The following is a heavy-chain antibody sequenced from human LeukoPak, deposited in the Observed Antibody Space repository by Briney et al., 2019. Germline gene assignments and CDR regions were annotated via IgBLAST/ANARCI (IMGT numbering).Heavy chain of an antibody. CDR2: ISSSSSYI. V-gene: IGHV3-21*01. Sequence: PGRSLRLSCAASGFTFSSYSMNWVRQAPGKGLEWVSSISSSSSYIYYADSVKGRFTISRDNAKNSLYLQMNSLRAEDTAVYYCARGQATGDAFDIWGQGTMVTVSS. D-gene: IGHD1-26*01. J-gene: IGHJ3*02. CDR1: GFTFSSYS. CDR3: ARGQATGDAFDI.